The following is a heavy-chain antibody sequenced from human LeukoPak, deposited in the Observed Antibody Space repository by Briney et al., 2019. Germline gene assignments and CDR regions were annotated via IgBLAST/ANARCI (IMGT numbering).Heavy chain of an antibody. Sequence: GGSLRLSCAASGFTVSSNYMSWVRQAPGRGLEWVSVIYSGGSTYYADSVKGRFTISRDNSKNTLYLQMNSLRAEDTAVYYCASCSGGSCYFRCLTSWGQGTLVTVSS. D-gene: IGHD2-15*01. CDR2: IYSGGST. V-gene: IGHV3-66*01. CDR3: ASCSGGSCYFRCLTS. J-gene: IGHJ5*02. CDR1: GFTVSSNY.